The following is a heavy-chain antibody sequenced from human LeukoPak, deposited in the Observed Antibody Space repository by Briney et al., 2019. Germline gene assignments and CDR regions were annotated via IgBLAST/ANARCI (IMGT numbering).Heavy chain of an antibody. CDR1: GCSISSSSYY. D-gene: IGHD6-13*01. CDR3: ARGVRQQRYLREAAGARGWFDP. Sequence: SETVSLTCTVSGCSISSSSYYWGWMPHPPGKALVGIGSTNYSGSTYYNPFLKRRVTISVDTAKSQFSLKRSSVTAAHKAVYDCARGVRQQRYLREAAGARGWFDPWGQGTLVTVSS. V-gene: IGHV4-39*07. J-gene: IGHJ5*02. CDR2: TNYSGST.